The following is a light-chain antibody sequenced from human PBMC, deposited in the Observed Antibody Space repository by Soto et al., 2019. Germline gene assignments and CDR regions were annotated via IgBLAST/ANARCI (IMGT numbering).Light chain of an antibody. V-gene: IGLV2-8*01. Sequence: QSALTQPPSASGSPGQSVTISCTGTSSDVGGYNYVSWYQQHPGKAPKLMIYEVSKRPSGVPDRFSGSKSGNTASLTVSGLQAEDEDDYYCSSYAGSTNYVFGTGTEVTVL. CDR2: EVS. CDR3: SSYAGSTNYV. J-gene: IGLJ1*01. CDR1: SSDVGGYNY.